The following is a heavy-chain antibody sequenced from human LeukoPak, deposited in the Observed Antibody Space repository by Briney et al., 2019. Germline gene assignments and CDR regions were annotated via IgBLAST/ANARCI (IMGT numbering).Heavy chain of an antibody. CDR3: ARDEVGAPSNFDY. CDR1: GYSISSGYY. CDR2: VSHSGST. J-gene: IGHJ4*02. V-gene: IGHV4-38-2*02. Sequence: SETLSLTCTVSGYSISSGYYWGWIRQSPGKGLEWIGSVSHSGSTYYNPSLKNRVTISVDTSKNQFSLKLNSVTAADTAVYYCARDEVGAPSNFDYWGQGTLVTVSS. D-gene: IGHD1-26*01.